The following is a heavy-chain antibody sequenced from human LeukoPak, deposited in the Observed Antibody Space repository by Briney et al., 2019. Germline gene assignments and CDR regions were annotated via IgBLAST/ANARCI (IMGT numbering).Heavy chain of an antibody. CDR3: ARVLARGVAATYYYYGMDV. CDR1: GGSFNGYN. CDR2: TNHSGST. V-gene: IGHV4-34*01. D-gene: IGHD2-15*01. J-gene: IGHJ6*02. Sequence: SETLSLTCAAYGGSFNGYNWSWIRQPPGKGLEWMGETNHSGSTNYKPSLKSRVTISVDTSKNQFSLKLSSVTAADTAVYYCARVLARGVAATYYYYGMDVWGQGTTVTVSS.